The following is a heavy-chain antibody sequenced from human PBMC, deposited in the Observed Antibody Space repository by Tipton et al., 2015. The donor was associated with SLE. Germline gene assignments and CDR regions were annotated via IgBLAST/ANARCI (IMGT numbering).Heavy chain of an antibody. CDR2: INPSGGST. CDR3: ARLSPIGVFYGMDV. CDR1: GYTFTTYY. J-gene: IGHJ6*02. D-gene: IGHD1-26*01. V-gene: IGHV1-46*03. Sequence: QSGPEVKKPGASVKVSCKASGYTFTTYYLHWVRQAPGQGLEWMGIINPSGGSTSYAQKFQGRVTMTRDTSTSTVYMELSSLRSEDTAVYSCARLSPIGVFYGMDVWGQGTLVTVSS.